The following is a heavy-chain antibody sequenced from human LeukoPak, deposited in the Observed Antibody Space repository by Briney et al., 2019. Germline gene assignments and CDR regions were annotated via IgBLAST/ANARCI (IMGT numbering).Heavy chain of an antibody. V-gene: IGHV4-34*01. Sequence: SETLSLTCAVYGGSFSGYYWSWIRQPPGKGLEWIGEINHSGNTNYNPSFKSRVTISVDTSKNQFSLKLSSVTAADTAVYYCARDRVGATAGFDYWGQGTLVTVSS. CDR1: GGSFSGYY. J-gene: IGHJ4*02. CDR3: ARDRVGATAGFDY. D-gene: IGHD1-26*01. CDR2: INHSGNT.